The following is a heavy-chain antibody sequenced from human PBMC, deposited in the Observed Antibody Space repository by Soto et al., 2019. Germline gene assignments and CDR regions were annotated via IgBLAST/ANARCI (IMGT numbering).Heavy chain of an antibody. D-gene: IGHD2-15*01. CDR2: MSWDGSDE. J-gene: IGHJ4*02. CDR1: GFTFSSYG. Sequence: QVQLVESGGGVVQPGRSLRLSCAASGFTFSSYGMHWVRQAPGKGREWVAVMSWDGSDEFYEETVKGRFTVSRDNSRNTLYLQMNSLRPEDTAVYYCAKEGCSGGICYGFDYWGQGTLVTVSS. V-gene: IGHV3-30*18. CDR3: AKEGCSGGICYGFDY.